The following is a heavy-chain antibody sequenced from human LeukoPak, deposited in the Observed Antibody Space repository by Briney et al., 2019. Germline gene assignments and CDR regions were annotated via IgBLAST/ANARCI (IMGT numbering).Heavy chain of an antibody. CDR2: ISSISSYI. J-gene: IGHJ4*02. V-gene: IGHV3-21*01. D-gene: IGHD2-21*02. CDR3: ARVPRLAYCGGGCYPEIYFDY. Sequence: PGGSLRLSCAASGFTFSSYSMNWVRQAPGKGLEWVSAISSISSYIYYADSVRGRFTISRDNGKNSLYLQMNSLRAEDTVVYYCARVPRLAYCGGGCYPEIYFDYWGQGTLVTVSS. CDR1: GFTFSSYS.